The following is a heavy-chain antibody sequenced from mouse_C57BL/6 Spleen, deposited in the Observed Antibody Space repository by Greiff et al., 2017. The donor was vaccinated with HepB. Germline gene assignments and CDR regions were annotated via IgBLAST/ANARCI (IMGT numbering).Heavy chain of an antibody. J-gene: IGHJ3*01. V-gene: IGHV1-50*01. CDR1: GYTFTSYW. D-gene: IGHD2-2*01. CDR2: IDPSDSDT. CDR3: ARYDGYEGFAY. Sequence: QVQLQQPGAELVKPGASVKLSCKASGYTFTSYWMQWVKQRPGQGLEWIGEIDPSDSDTNYNQKFKGKATLTVDTSSSTAYMQLSSLTSEDSAVYYCARYDGYEGFAYWGQGTLVTVSA.